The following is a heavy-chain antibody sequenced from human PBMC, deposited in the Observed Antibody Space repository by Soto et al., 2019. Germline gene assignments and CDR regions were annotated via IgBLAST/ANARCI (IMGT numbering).Heavy chain of an antibody. Sequence: LRLSCAASLFTVSSTHMSWVRQAPGKGLEWVSVIYSGGSTYYADSVKGRFTISGDNSKNTLYLQMNSLRAEDTAVYYCARVWGRYYGMDVWGQGTTVTVSS. V-gene: IGHV3-53*01. D-gene: IGHD3-16*01. CDR1: LFTVSSTH. CDR3: ARVWGRYYGMDV. J-gene: IGHJ6*02. CDR2: IYSGGST.